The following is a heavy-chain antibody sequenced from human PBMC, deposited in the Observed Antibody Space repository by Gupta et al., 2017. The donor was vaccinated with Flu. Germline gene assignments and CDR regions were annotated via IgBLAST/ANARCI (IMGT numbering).Heavy chain of an antibody. CDR3: ARLGYVSGRYGFFFDS. J-gene: IGHJ4*02. CDR1: CGYVSSYSYY. D-gene: IGHD6-19*01. CDR2: CYVEGTT. V-gene: IGHV4-39*01. Sequence: QLQLQESGPGVGNPSETLSLTCNGSCGYVSSYSYYWGWVRQPRVKGLEWVGRCYVEGTTSFHRSHKSRVTISVDKSKIQFSLYLRSVTAADTSVFYCARLGYVSGRYGFFFDSWGQGTLVTVSP.